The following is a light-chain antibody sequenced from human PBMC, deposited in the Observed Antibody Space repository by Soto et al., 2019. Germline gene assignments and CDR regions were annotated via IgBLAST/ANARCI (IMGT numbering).Light chain of an antibody. Sequence: QSALTQPASVSGSPGQSITISCTGTSGDVGGQNYVSWYQQHPGKAPKLIIYAVTERPSGVPDRFSGSKSGNTASLTVSGLQTEDEADYYCSSHAGNNNYVFGTGTKVTVL. J-gene: IGLJ1*01. CDR3: SSHAGNNNYV. CDR1: SGDVGGQNY. CDR2: AVT. V-gene: IGLV2-8*01.